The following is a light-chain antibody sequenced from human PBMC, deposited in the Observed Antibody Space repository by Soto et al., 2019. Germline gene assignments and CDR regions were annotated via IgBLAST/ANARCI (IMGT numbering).Light chain of an antibody. CDR1: SSNIGSNT. CDR2: SNN. Sequence: QSVQTPPPSASGTPGQRVTISCSVSSSNIGSNTVNWYQQLPGTAPKLLIYSNNQRPSGVPDRFSGSKSGTSASLAISGLQSEDEADYYCAAWDDSLNGYVFGTGTKVTVL. CDR3: AAWDDSLNGYV. V-gene: IGLV1-44*01. J-gene: IGLJ1*01.